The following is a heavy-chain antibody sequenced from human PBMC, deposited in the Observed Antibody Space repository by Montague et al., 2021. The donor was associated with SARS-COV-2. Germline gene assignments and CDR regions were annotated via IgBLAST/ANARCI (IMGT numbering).Heavy chain of an antibody. J-gene: IGHJ4*02. V-gene: IGHV6-1*01. CDR2: TYYRYKWYS. CDR3: VRYSGWCYFGF. CDR1: GDSVSRNSVA. D-gene: IGHD6-19*01. Sequence: CAISGDSVSRNSVAWSWLRQSPSRALEWLGRTYYRYKWYSDYAPSVRGRLTVNPDASKNEFSLELNYVTPEDTAVYYCVRYSGWCYFGFWGQGTLVTVSS.